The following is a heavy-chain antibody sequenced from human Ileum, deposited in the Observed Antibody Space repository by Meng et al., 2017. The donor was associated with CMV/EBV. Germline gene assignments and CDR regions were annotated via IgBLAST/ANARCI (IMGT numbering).Heavy chain of an antibody. Sequence: SMNSGDYYWSWIRQAPGKGLEWLGYIYHNGNTHYNPSLESRLTISIDTSKKQFFLNLTSVTAADTAVYFCVGGACRGWCYAGNNWFDPWGQGTLVTVSS. V-gene: IGHV4-30-4*01. CDR3: VGGACRGWCYAGNNWFDP. CDR2: IYHNGNT. CDR1: SMNSGDYY. D-gene: IGHD2-2*01. J-gene: IGHJ5*02.